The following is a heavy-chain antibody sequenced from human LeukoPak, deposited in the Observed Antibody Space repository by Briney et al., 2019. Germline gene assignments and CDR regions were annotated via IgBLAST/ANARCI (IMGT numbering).Heavy chain of an antibody. CDR1: GGSISGYY. V-gene: IGHV4-59*08. CDR2: IHYSGST. Sequence: SETLSPTCTVSGGSISGYYWSWIRQPPGKGLEWIAYIHYSGSTNYNPPLKSRLTLSVDTSKNQLSLKLNSMTDADTAVYYCARHGQNDGYPLDYWGQGTLVSVSS. J-gene: IGHJ4*02. CDR3: ARHGQNDGYPLDY. D-gene: IGHD5-24*01.